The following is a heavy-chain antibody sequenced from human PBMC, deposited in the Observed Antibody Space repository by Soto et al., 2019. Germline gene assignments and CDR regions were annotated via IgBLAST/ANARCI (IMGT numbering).Heavy chain of an antibody. D-gene: IGHD5-12*01. CDR2: INPNSGGT. CDR1: GYTFTGYY. V-gene: IGHV1-2*02. Sequence: SSVKVSCKASGYTFTGYYMHWVRQAPGQGLEWMGWINPNSGGTNYAQKFQGRVTMTRDTSISTAYMELSRLRSDDTAVYYCARETTLDSSYDVVDYWGQGTLVTVSS. CDR3: ARETTLDSSYDVVDY. J-gene: IGHJ4*02.